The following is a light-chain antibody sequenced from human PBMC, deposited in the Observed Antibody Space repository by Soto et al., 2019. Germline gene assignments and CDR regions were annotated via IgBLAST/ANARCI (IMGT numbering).Light chain of an antibody. V-gene: IGKV3D-15*01. Sequence: EIVMTQSPATLSVSPGERGTLSCRASQTVATNLAWYQQKPGQAPRLLIYHASTRATGIPARFSGSGSGTEFTLTISSLQSEDFAVYYCQQRSNWPPALTFGGGTKVEIK. CDR1: QTVATN. J-gene: IGKJ4*01. CDR3: QQRSNWPPALT. CDR2: HAS.